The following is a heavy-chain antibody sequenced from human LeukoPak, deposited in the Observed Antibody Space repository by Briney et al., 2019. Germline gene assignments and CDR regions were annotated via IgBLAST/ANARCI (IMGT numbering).Heavy chain of an antibody. Sequence: PGGSLRLSCAASGLTFSSYWMSWVRQAPGKGLEWVANIKQDGSEKYYVDSVKGRFTISRDNAKNALYLQMNSLRAEDTAVYYCAKTYYYDSSGYYPFDYWGPGTLVTVSS. CDR1: GLTFSSYW. D-gene: IGHD3-22*01. CDR2: IKQDGSEK. J-gene: IGHJ4*02. V-gene: IGHV3-7*01. CDR3: AKTYYYDSSGYYPFDY.